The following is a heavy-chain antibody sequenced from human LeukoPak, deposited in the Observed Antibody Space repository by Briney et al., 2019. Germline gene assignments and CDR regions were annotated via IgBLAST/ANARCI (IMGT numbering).Heavy chain of an antibody. CDR2: INHSGST. D-gene: IGHD3-10*01. CDR1: GGSFSGYY. V-gene: IGHV4-34*01. J-gene: IGHJ6*03. Sequence: SETLSLTCAAYGGSFSGYYWSWIRQPPGKGLEWIGEINHSGSTNYNPSLKSRVTISVDTSKNQFSLKLSSVTAADTAVYYCARAYGSGSYSYYSYYMDVWGKGTSVIISS. CDR3: ARAYGSGSYSYYSYYMDV.